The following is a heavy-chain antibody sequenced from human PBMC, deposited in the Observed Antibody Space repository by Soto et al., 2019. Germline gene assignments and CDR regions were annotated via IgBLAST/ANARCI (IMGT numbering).Heavy chain of an antibody. V-gene: IGHV3-21*01. CDR3: ARGYCGGGGCYLRRDAIDV. Sequence: EVQLVESGGGLVMPGGSLRLSCAASGFTFSTYHMNWVRQAPGKGLEWVSSINPSSSHIYYADSVRGRFSISRDNSNNPMDLQMNSLRPEDAAVSYCARGYCGGGGCYLRRDAIDVWGQGTMVTVSS. CDR1: GFTFSTYH. CDR2: INPSSSHI. D-gene: IGHD2-15*01. J-gene: IGHJ3*01.